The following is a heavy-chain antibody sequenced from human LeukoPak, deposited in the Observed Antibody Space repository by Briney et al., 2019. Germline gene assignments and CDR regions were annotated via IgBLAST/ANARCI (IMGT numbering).Heavy chain of an antibody. CDR2: ISWNSGSI. D-gene: IGHD3-22*01. CDR3: AKDMGYDSSGYYPY. V-gene: IGHV3-9*01. CDR1: GFTFYDYA. Sequence: PGGSLRLSCAASGFTFYDYAMHWVRHAPVKGLEWVSGISWNSGSIGYADSVKGRFTISRDNAKNSLYLQMNSLRAEDTALYYCAKDMGYDSSGYYPYWGQGTLVTVSS. J-gene: IGHJ4*02.